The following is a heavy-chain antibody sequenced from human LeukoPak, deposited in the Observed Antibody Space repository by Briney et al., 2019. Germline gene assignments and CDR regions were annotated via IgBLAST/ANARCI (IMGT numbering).Heavy chain of an antibody. CDR3: ALLAAASDFDY. CDR2: IASSGRTR. Sequence: GGSLRLSCAVSGFPFSFFEINWVRQAPGKGLEWVSNIASSGRTRYYADSVKGRFSISRDNAKNSLYLQMNTLRVEDTGVYYCALLAAASDFDYWGQGALVTVSS. V-gene: IGHV3-48*03. CDR1: GFPFSFFE. D-gene: IGHD6-25*01. J-gene: IGHJ4*02.